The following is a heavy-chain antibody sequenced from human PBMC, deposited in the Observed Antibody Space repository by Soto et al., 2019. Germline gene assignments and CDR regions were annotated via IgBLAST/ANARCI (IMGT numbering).Heavy chain of an antibody. J-gene: IGHJ4*02. V-gene: IGHV4-59*01. CDR3: ARSFMVPVDFFDC. D-gene: IGHD3-10*01. CDR1: NGSLSSNY. CDR2: IYYSGST. Sequence: SETLSLTCTVSNGSLSSNYWSWIRQSPGKGLEWIGNIYYSGSTNYNPSLKSRVTMSVDTSKNQFTLKLSSVTAADTGVYFCARSFMVPVDFFDCWGQVPPVTVS.